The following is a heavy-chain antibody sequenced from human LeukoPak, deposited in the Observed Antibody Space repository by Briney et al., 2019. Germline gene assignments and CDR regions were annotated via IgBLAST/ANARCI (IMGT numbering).Heavy chain of an antibody. V-gene: IGHV3-66*02. CDR2: IYSGGST. D-gene: IGHD3-3*01. Sequence: GGSLRLSCAAAGLTVSSNYMSWVRLAPGEGLGWVSVIYSGGSTYYADSVKGRFPISRDNYKNTLYFQMNSLRAEDTDVYYCARALYDFWSGYTLDYWGQGTLVTVSS. CDR3: ARALYDFWSGYTLDY. J-gene: IGHJ4*02. CDR1: GLTVSSNY.